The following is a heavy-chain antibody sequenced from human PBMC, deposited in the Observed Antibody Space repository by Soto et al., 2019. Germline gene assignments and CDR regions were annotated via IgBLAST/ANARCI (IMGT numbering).Heavy chain of an antibody. CDR1: GYTFTRYS. J-gene: IGHJ1*01. D-gene: IGHD2-8*01. Sequence: QVQLVQSGAEVKKPGASVKVSCRASGYTFTRYSVHWVRQAPGQGLEWMGWINPNTGGTRFAPKFEGRVTLTTDPSVRTVYMEVRSLRSYDTAVFYCSVYFDDLQEASFWGKGTLVTVTS. V-gene: IGHV1-2*02. CDR3: SVYFDDLQEASF. CDR2: INPNTGGT.